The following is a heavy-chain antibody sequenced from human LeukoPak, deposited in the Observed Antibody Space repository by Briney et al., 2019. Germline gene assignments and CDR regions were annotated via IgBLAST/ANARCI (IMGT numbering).Heavy chain of an antibody. CDR2: INPSGGST. D-gene: IGHD3-10*01. V-gene: IGHV1-46*01. J-gene: IGHJ4*02. CDR3: ARESYRFGELGDDY. Sequence: GASVKVSCKASGYAFTSYYMHWVRQAPGQGLGWMGIINPSGGSTSYAQKFQGRVTMTRDMSTSTVYMELSSLRSEDTAVYYCARESYRFGELGDDYWGQGTLVTVSS. CDR1: GYAFTSYY.